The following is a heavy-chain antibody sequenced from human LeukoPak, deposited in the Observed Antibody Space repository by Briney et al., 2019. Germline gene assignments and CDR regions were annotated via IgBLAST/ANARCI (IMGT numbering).Heavy chain of an antibody. CDR1: GGTFSNYA. CDR2: IIPMLGVA. J-gene: IGHJ3*02. Sequence: SVKVSCKASGGTFSNYAFTWVRQAPGQGLEWMGRIIPMLGVANNAQKFQDRVTITADKSTTTAYMELSSLRSEDTAVYYCARGPFGGDAFDIWGQGTMVTVSS. D-gene: IGHD3-10*01. CDR3: ARGPFGGDAFDI. V-gene: IGHV1-69*04.